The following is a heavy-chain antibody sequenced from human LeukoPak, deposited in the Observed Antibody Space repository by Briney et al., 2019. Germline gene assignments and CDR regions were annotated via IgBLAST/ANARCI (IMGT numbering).Heavy chain of an antibody. D-gene: IGHD5-18*01. V-gene: IGHV1-69*05. J-gene: IGHJ4*02. CDR1: GGTSSSYA. Sequence: SVKVSCKASGGTSSSYAISWVRQAPGQGLEWMGGIIPIFGTANYAQKFQGRVTITTDESTSTAYMELSSLRSEDTAVYYCARNKEYSYGFDYWGQGTLVTVSS. CDR3: ARNKEYSYGFDY. CDR2: IIPIFGTA.